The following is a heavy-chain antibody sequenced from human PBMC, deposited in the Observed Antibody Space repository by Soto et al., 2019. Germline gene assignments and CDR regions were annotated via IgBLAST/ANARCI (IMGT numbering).Heavy chain of an antibody. D-gene: IGHD5-18*01. CDR2: ISYDGSNK. J-gene: IGHJ4*02. V-gene: IGHV3-30*18. CDR1: GFTFSSYG. CDR3: AKDRGGGYSYGYGDY. Sequence: QVQLVESGGGVVQPGRSLRLSCAASGFTFSSYGMHWVRQAPGKGLEWVAVISYDGSNKYYADSVKGRFTISRDNSKNTLYLKMNSLRAEDTAVYYCAKDRGGGYSYGYGDYWGQGTLVTVSS.